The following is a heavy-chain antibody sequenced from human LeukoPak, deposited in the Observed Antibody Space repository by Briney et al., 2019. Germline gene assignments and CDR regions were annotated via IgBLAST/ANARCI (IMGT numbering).Heavy chain of an antibody. CDR1: GFTFSSYS. CDR2: IKQDGSEK. Sequence: GGSLRLSCAASGFTFSSYSMNWVRQAPGKGLEWVANIKQDGSEKYYVDSVKGRFTISRDNAKNSLYLQMNSLRAEDTAVYYCARAVGATSSFPFDYWGQGTLVTVSS. V-gene: IGHV3-7*01. D-gene: IGHD1-26*01. J-gene: IGHJ4*02. CDR3: ARAVGATSSFPFDY.